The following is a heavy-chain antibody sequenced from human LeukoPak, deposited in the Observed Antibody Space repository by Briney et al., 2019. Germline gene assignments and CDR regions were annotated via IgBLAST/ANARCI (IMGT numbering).Heavy chain of an antibody. CDR1: GGSISSYY. CDR2: IYYSGST. Sequence: SETLYLTCTVSGGSISSYYWSWIRQPPGKGLEWIGYIYYSGSTNYNPSLKSRVTISVDTSKNQFSLKLSSVTAADTAVYYCARENYYYMDVWGKGTTVTVSS. J-gene: IGHJ6*03. V-gene: IGHV4-59*01. CDR3: ARENYYYMDV.